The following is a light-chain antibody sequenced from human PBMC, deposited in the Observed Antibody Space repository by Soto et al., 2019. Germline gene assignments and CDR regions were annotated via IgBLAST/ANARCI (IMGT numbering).Light chain of an antibody. CDR3: QQYNSYPIT. V-gene: IGKV1D-16*01. J-gene: IGKJ5*01. CDR1: QDIDTW. Sequence: DIQMTQSPSSLSASLGDRVTITCRASQDIDTWLAWYRQKPGKAPKSLIYGASSLQSGVPSRFSGSGSGTDFTLTISSLQPXDFATYFCQQYNSYPITFGQGTRLEIK. CDR2: GAS.